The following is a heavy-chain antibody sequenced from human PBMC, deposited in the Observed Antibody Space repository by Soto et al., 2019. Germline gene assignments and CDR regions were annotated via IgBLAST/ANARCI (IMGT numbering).Heavy chain of an antibody. D-gene: IGHD6-13*01. J-gene: IGHJ6*02. CDR3: ARLAGSSWYHYYYGMDV. CDR1: GYTFTIYG. CDR2: IGAYNGNT. V-gene: IGHV1-18*01. Sequence: ASVKVSCKASGYTFTIYGISCVLQSPGQWLEWMGWIGAYNGNTNYAQKLQGRVTMTTDTSTSTAYMELRSLRSDDTAVYYCARLAGSSWYHYYYGMDVWGQGTTVTVSS.